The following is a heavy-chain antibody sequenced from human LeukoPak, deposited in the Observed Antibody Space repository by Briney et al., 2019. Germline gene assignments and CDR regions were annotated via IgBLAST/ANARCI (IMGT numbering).Heavy chain of an antibody. Sequence: GGSLRLSCAASGFTFSAYWMTWVRQAPGKGLEWVANLNQDGSEKYYVDSVEGRFTISRGNAKNSVYLQMSSLRAEDTAVYYCARAVMATGPRQYFDYWGQGALVTVSS. CDR3: ARAVMATGPRQYFDY. V-gene: IGHV3-7*01. CDR1: GFTFSAYW. J-gene: IGHJ4*02. CDR2: LNQDGSEK. D-gene: IGHD1-1*01.